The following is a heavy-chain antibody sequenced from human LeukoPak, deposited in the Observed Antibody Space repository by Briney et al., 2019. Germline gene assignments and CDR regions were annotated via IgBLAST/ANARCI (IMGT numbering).Heavy chain of an antibody. CDR3: AELGITMIGGV. CDR1: GFSLSSYE. D-gene: IGHD3-10*02. V-gene: IGHV3-48*03. Sequence: GGSLRLSCAASGFSLSSYEMNWVRQAPGKGLEWVSYISSSGSITYYADSVKGRFTISRDNAKNSLYLQISSLRAEDTAVYYCAELGITMIGGVWGKGTTVTISS. CDR2: ISSSGSIT. J-gene: IGHJ6*04.